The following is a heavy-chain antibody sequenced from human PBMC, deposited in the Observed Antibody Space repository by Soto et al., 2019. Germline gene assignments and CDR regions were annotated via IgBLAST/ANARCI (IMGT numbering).Heavy chain of an antibody. CDR1: GYTFSSYG. D-gene: IGHD3-22*01. V-gene: IGHV1-18*01. Sequence: QLVQSGAEVKKPGASVKVSCKAVGYTFSSYGISWVRQAPGQGLEWMGWISGYNGNKNYAQKLQGRVTMTTDTSTSTAYMELRSLRSDDTAVYYCARAMTYYYDSSGSRGAFDIWGQGTMVTVSS. CDR3: ARAMTYYYDSSGSRGAFDI. J-gene: IGHJ3*02. CDR2: ISGYNGNK.